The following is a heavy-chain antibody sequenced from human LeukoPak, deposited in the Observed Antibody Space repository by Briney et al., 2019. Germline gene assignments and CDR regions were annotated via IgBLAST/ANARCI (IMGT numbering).Heavy chain of an antibody. J-gene: IGHJ3*02. D-gene: IGHD6-19*01. Sequence: ASVKVSCKASGYTFTSYDINWVRQATGQGLEWMGWMNPNSGNTGYAQKFQGRVTMTRNTSISTAYMELSSLRSEDTAVYYCARVWYSSGWYAFDIWGQGTMVTVSS. CDR2: MNPNSGNT. CDR3: ARVWYSSGWYAFDI. V-gene: IGHV1-8*01. CDR1: GYTFTSYD.